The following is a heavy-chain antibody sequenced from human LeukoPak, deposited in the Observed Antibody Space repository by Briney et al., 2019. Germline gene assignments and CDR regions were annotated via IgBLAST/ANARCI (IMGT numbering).Heavy chain of an antibody. CDR3: AKDRDYFGSGSYYRGPFDY. J-gene: IGHJ4*02. Sequence: GGSLRLSCAASGFTFSIYAMNWVRQAPGKGLEWVSTIGGSGGSTYYADSVKGRFTISRDNSRNTLYLQMNSLRAEDTAIYYCAKDRDYFGSGSYYRGPFDYWGQGTLVTVSS. CDR1: GFTFSIYA. D-gene: IGHD3-10*01. CDR2: IGGSGGST. V-gene: IGHV3-23*01.